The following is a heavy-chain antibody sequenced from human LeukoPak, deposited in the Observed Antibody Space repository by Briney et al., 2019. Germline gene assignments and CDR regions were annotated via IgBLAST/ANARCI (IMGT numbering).Heavy chain of an antibody. V-gene: IGHV1-69*05. D-gene: IGHD3-16*02. CDR1: GGTFSSYA. CDR2: IIPIFGTA. J-gene: IGHJ4*02. Sequence: SVNVSCKASGGTFSSYAISWVRQAPGQGLEWMGGIIPIFGTANYAQKFQGRVTITTDESTSTAYMELSSLRSEDTAVYYCAREDPGVIPGRYFDYWGQGTLVTVSS. CDR3: AREDPGVIPGRYFDY.